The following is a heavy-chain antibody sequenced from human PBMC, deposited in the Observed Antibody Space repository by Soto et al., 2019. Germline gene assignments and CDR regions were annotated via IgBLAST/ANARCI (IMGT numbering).Heavy chain of an antibody. V-gene: IGHV3-7*05. J-gene: IGHJ6*02. D-gene: IGHD3-3*01. Sequence: EVQLVESGGALVQPGGSLRLSCTVSGFTFGDFWMTWVRQAPGKGLEWVANMNQDGSEKCYVDSVWGRLAISRDNAKNSLFLQMNSLSSEDTALYYCASQRFSDAMDAWGQGTTVTVSS. CDR2: MNQDGSEK. CDR1: GFTFGDFW. CDR3: ASQRFSDAMDA.